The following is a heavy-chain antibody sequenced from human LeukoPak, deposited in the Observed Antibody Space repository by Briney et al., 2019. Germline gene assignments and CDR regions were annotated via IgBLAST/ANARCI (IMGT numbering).Heavy chain of an antibody. CDR2: IYYSGST. Sequence: KSSETLSLTCAVSGGSISSSNWWSWVRPPPGKGLEWIGYIYYSGSTNYNPSLKSRITISADTSKNHFSLKLSSLTAADTSFYYCARHDWSTYYLGDAFDIWGQGTMVTVSS. CDR1: GGSISSSNW. CDR3: ARHDWSTYYLGDAFDI. J-gene: IGHJ3*02. D-gene: IGHD3-3*01. V-gene: IGHV4-4*02.